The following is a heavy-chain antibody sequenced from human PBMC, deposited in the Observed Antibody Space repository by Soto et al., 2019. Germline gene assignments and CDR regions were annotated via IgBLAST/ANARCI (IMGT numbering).Heavy chain of an antibody. CDR3: AADKSCWYNCPLGGAFDI. CDR1: GFTFTSSA. CDR2: IVVGSGNT. V-gene: IGHV1-58*01. D-gene: IGHD1-20*01. Sequence: ASVKVSCKASGFTFTSSAVQWVRQARGQRLEWIGWIVVGSGNTNYAQKFQERVTITRDMSTSTAYMELSSLRSEDTAVYYCAADKSCWYNCPLGGAFDIWGQGTMVTV. J-gene: IGHJ3*02.